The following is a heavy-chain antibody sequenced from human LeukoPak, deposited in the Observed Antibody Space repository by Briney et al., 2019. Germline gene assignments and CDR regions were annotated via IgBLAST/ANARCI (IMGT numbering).Heavy chain of an antibody. CDR3: AHLSFDWSNKGLDY. V-gene: IGHV2-5*01. CDR2: IYWNDDK. J-gene: IGHJ4*02. Sequence: SGPTLVNPTQTLTLTCTFSGFSLSTSGVGVGWIRQTPGKALEWLALIYWNDDKRYSPSLKSRLTITKDTSKNQVVLTMTNMDPVDTATYYCAHLSFDWSNKGLDYWGQGTLVTVSS. D-gene: IGHD3-9*01. CDR1: GFSLSTSGVG.